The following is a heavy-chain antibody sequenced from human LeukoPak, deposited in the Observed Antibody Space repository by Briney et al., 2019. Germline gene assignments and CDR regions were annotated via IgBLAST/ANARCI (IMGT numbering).Heavy chain of an antibody. Sequence: ASVKVSCKASGYPFTGYYLHWVRQAPGQGLEWMGWINPNSGFTNYAQKFQGRVTMTRDTSISTAYMELSRLRSDDTAVYYCARLADCSSSSCRSFDYWGQETLVTVSS. CDR1: GYPFTGYY. J-gene: IGHJ4*02. CDR2: INPNSGFT. D-gene: IGHD2-2*01. CDR3: ARLADCSSSSCRSFDY. V-gene: IGHV1-2*02.